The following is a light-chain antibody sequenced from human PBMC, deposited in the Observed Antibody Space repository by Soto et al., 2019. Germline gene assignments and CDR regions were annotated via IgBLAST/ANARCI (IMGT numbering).Light chain of an antibody. Sequence: QSALTQPASVSGSPGQAITISCTGTSSDVGSHNLVSWYQQHPGQAPKLMIYEVSKRPLGVSALFSASKSVNTASLTISGLQAEDEADYYCCSDGGSRGVFGGGTQLTVL. CDR1: SSDVGSHNL. CDR3: CSDGGSRGV. CDR2: EVS. J-gene: IGLJ7*01. V-gene: IGLV2-23*02.